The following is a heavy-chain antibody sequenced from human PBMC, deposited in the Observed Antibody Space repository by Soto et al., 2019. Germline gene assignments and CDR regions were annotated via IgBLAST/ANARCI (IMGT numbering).Heavy chain of an antibody. Sequence: SETLSLTCAVYGGSFSGYYWSWIRQPPGKGLEWIGEINHSGSTNYNPSLKSRVTISVDTSKNQFSLKLSSVTAADTAVYYCARWLKVRGPLGLNWFDPWGQGTLVTVSS. J-gene: IGHJ5*02. CDR2: INHSGST. V-gene: IGHV4-34*01. CDR3: ARWLKVRGPLGLNWFDP. D-gene: IGHD3-10*01. CDR1: GGSFSGYY.